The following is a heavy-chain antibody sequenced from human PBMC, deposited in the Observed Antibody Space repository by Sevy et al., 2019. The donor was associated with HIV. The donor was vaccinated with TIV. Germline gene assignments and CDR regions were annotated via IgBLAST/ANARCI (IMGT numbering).Heavy chain of an antibody. CDR1: GFTFSSYA. CDR3: AKGGYDYIWGSYRYIVY. V-gene: IGHV3-23*01. D-gene: IGHD3-16*02. J-gene: IGHJ4*02. CDR2: ISGSGGST. Sequence: GGSLRLSCAASGFTFSSYAMSWVRQAPGKVLEWVSAISGSGGSTYYADSVKGRFTISRDNSKNTLYLQMNSLRAEDTAVYYCAKGGYDYIWGSYRYIVYWGQGTLVTVSS.